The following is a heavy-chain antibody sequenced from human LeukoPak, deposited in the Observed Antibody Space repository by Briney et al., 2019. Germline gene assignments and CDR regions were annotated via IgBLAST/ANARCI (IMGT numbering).Heavy chain of an antibody. D-gene: IGHD3-22*01. Sequence: KTGGSLRLSCAASGFRFSDAWMSWVRQAPGKGLEWVGRIKRKIDGERTDYAESVKGRFTISRDDSKNTLFLQMNSLKIEDTAVYYCTTGYSSGYVDDYWGQGTRVSVSS. V-gene: IGHV3-15*01. J-gene: IGHJ4*02. CDR1: GFRFSDAW. CDR3: TTGYSSGYVDDY. CDR2: IKRKIDGERT.